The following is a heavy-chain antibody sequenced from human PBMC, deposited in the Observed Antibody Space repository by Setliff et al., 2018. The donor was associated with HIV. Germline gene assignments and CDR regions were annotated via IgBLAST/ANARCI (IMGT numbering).Heavy chain of an antibody. J-gene: IGHJ6*03. Sequence: GGSLRLSCAASGFTFSSYSMNWVRQAPGKGLEWVSYITSSSRTIYYADSVKGRFAISRDNAKNSLYLQMNSLRAEDTAVYYCARDGYSSSWYVDSYYMDVWGKGNTVTVSS. CDR1: GFTFSSYS. CDR2: ITSSSRTI. V-gene: IGHV3-48*01. D-gene: IGHD6-13*01. CDR3: ARDGYSSSWYVDSYYMDV.